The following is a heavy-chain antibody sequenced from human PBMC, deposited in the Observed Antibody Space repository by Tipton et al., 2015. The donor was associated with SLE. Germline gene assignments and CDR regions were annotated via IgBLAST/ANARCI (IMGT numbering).Heavy chain of an antibody. CDR3: VRDKRYSDSPVKY. Sequence: TLSLTCSVSGGSISSYYWSWIRQPPAKGLEWIGFIYYNGKTNYNSSLKSRVTISEDTPKNQFSLKLTSVTAADTAVYYCVRDKRYSDSPVKYWGQGILVTVPS. CDR1: GGSISSYY. D-gene: IGHD3-9*01. CDR2: IYYNGKT. V-gene: IGHV4-59*12. J-gene: IGHJ4*02.